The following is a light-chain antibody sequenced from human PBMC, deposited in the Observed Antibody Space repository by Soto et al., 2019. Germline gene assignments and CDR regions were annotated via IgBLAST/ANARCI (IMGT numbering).Light chain of an antibody. CDR1: QSVSSY. CDR3: HQRSNWPPIT. Sequence: EIVLTQSPATLSLSPGERATLSCRASQSVSSYLAWYQQKPGQAPRLLIYDASNRATGIPARFSGSGSGTGFTLTISSLETEDFAVYYCHQRSNWPPITFGQGTRLEIK. J-gene: IGKJ5*01. V-gene: IGKV3-11*01. CDR2: DAS.